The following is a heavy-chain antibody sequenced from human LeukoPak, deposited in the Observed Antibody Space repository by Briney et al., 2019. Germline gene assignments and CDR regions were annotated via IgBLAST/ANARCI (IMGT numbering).Heavy chain of an antibody. CDR2: IYYSGST. CDR1: GASISSYY. CDR3: ARGVVRGVTLYYYYGMDV. J-gene: IGHJ6*02. V-gene: IGHV4-59*01. Sequence: SETLSLTCTVSGASISSYYGSWVRQPPGKGLEWLGYIYYSGSTNYNPSLKSRVTISVDTSRNQFSLKLSSVTAADTAVYYCARGVVRGVTLYYYYGMDVWGQGTTVTVSS. D-gene: IGHD3-10*01.